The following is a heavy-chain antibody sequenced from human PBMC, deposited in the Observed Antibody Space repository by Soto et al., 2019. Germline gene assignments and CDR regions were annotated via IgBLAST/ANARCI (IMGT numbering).Heavy chain of an antibody. Sequence: SETLSLTCTVSGGSISSSSYYRGWIRQPPGKGLEWIGEISPSGSTYYNPSLKSRVTISVDTSKNQFSLKLRSVTAADTAVYYCARTTYYDFWSGYYYYYYGMDVWGQGTTVTVSS. V-gene: IGHV4-39*07. J-gene: IGHJ6*02. D-gene: IGHD3-3*01. CDR1: GGSISSSSYY. CDR2: ISPSGST. CDR3: ARTTYYDFWSGYYYYYYGMDV.